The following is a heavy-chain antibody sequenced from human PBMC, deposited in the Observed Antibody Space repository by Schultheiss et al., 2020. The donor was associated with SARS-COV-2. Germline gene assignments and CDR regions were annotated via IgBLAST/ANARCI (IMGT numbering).Heavy chain of an antibody. V-gene: IGHV4-59*01. CDR1: GSSITGFF. Sequence: SETLSLTCSVSGSSITGFFWTWIRQTPGKGLDPIGNIYFTGITKYNPSLKSRVTISIDTAKNQFSLKLGSVTAADTAVYFCARATRVESLFSVQGGSFDFWGRGALVTVSS. CDR2: IYFTGIT. CDR3: ARATRVESLFSVQGGSFDF. D-gene: IGHD3-16*01. J-gene: IGHJ4*02.